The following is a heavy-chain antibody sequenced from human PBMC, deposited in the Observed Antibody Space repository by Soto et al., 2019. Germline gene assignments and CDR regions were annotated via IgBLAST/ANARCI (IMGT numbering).Heavy chain of an antibody. J-gene: IGHJ4*02. CDR2: IYPGDSDT. V-gene: IGHV5-51*01. Sequence: GESLKISCKGSGYSFTSCWIGWVRQMPGKGLEWTGIIYPGDSDTRYSPSFQGQVTISADKSISTAYLQWSSLKASDTAIYYCARHQSAGNPRQASDYWGEGTLVTV. D-gene: IGHD1-1*01. CDR3: ARHQSAGNPRQASDY. CDR1: GYSFTSCW.